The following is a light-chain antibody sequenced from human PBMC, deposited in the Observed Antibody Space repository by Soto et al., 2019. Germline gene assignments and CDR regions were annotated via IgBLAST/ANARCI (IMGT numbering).Light chain of an antibody. CDR2: KAS. CDR1: QTISSW. CDR3: QQYHSSPLT. Sequence: DIQMTQSPSTLSGFVGDRVTITCRASQTISSWLAWYQQKPGKAPKLLIYKASTLKSGVPSRFSGSGSGTDFTLTISRLEPEDFALYFCQQYHSSPLTFGQGTKVDIK. V-gene: IGKV1-5*03. J-gene: IGKJ1*01.